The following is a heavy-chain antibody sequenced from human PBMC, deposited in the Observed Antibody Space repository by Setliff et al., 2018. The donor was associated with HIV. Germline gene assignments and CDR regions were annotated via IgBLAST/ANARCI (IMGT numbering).Heavy chain of an antibody. Sequence: SETLSLTCTVSGGSISSYYWSWIRQPAGKGLEWIGRIYTSGSTNYNPSLKSRVTMSVDTSKNQFSLKLSSVTAADTAVYYCASTEYSSGWYHNWGQGTLVTVSS. CDR1: GGSISSYY. CDR2: IYTSGST. CDR3: ASTEYSSGWYHN. D-gene: IGHD6-19*01. V-gene: IGHV4-4*07. J-gene: IGHJ4*02.